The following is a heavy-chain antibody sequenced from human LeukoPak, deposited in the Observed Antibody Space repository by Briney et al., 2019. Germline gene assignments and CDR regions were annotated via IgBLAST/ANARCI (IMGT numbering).Heavy chain of an antibody. D-gene: IGHD5-18*01. V-gene: IGHV3-9*01. Sequence: GGSLRLSCSASGFTFDNYAMHWVRQAPMKGLEWVASINWRSDEIGYADSVKGRFTISRDNSKNTLYLQMNSLRADDTAVYYCAGVDAAMPDAFDIWGQGTTVTVSS. CDR2: INWRSDEI. J-gene: IGHJ3*02. CDR1: GFTFDNYA. CDR3: AGVDAAMPDAFDI.